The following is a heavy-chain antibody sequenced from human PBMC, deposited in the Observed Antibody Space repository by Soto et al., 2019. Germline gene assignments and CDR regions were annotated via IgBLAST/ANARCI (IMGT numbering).Heavy chain of an antibody. CDR2: IYYSGST. J-gene: IGHJ4*02. D-gene: IGHD2-2*01. CDR1: GGSISSGDYY. CDR3: ARYSSSTSYQFDY. V-gene: IGHV4-31*03. Sequence: PWETLSLTCTVSGGSISSGDYYWSWIRQPPGKGLEWIGYIYYSGSTYYNPSLKSRVTISVDTSKNQFSLKLSSVTAADTAVYYCARYSSSTSYQFDYWGQGTLVTVS.